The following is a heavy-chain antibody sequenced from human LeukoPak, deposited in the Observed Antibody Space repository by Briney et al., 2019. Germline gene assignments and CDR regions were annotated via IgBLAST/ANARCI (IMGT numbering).Heavy chain of an antibody. J-gene: IGHJ3*01. Sequence: PGESLKISCKGSGYSFTSYWIGWVRQAPGQVLEWMGLINPDGGNTNYAQNFQGRVTLTRDTSTSTVYMELSSLRSEDTAIYYCARIRDGYNDAYDLWGQGTVVTVPS. CDR2: INPDGGNT. CDR3: ARIRDGYNDAYDL. V-gene: IGHV1-46*01. CDR1: GYSFTSYW. D-gene: IGHD5-24*01.